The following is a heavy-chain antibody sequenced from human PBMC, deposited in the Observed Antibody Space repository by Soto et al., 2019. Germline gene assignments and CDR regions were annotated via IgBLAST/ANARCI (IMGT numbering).Heavy chain of an antibody. Sequence: SETLSLTCAVSGGSIISGGYSWSWIRQPPGKGLEWIGYIYSGTTHYNPSLESRVTIAMDRSKNQVSLSLKSVTAADTAVYYCAREDSGAFFDFWGQGTLVTSPQ. CDR1: GGSIISGGYS. D-gene: IGHD2-15*01. J-gene: IGHJ4*02. CDR2: IYSGTT. CDR3: AREDSGAFFDF. V-gene: IGHV4-30-2*01.